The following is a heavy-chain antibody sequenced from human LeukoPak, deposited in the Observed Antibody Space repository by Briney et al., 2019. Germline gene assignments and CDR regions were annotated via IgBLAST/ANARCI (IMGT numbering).Heavy chain of an antibody. CDR2: IRSKAYGGTT. V-gene: IGHV3-49*04. J-gene: IGHJ4*02. Sequence: PGRSLRLSCTASGFTFGDYAMSWVRQAPGKGLEWVGFIRSKAYGGTTEYAASVKGRFTISRDDSKSIAYLQMNSLKTEDTAVYYCTRDPGYDILTGYYRPFDYWGLGTLVTVSS. D-gene: IGHD3-9*01. CDR1: GFTFGDYA. CDR3: TRDPGYDILTGYYRPFDY.